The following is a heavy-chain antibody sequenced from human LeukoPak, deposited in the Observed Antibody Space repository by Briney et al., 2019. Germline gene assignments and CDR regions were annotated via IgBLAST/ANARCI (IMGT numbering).Heavy chain of an antibody. CDR2: INPSGGST. CDR3: ARDAAQRTVTMGFGWFDP. V-gene: IGHV1-46*01. J-gene: IGHJ5*02. Sequence: ASVKVSCKASGYTFTSYYMHWVRQAPGQGLEWMGIINPSGGSTSYAQKFQGRVTMTRDTSTSTVYMELSSLRSEDTAVYYCARDAAQRTVTMGFGWFDPWGQGTLVTVSS. CDR1: GYTFTSYY. D-gene: IGHD4-17*01.